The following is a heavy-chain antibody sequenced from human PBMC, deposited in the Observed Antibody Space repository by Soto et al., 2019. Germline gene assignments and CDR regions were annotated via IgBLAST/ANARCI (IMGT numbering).Heavy chain of an antibody. CDR2: INHSGST. V-gene: IGHV4-34*01. D-gene: IGHD2-2*01. CDR3: ARGQVVVVPAAIRAGVFNWFDP. J-gene: IGHJ5*02. Sequence: SLTCAVYGGSFSGYYWSWIRQPPGKGLEWIGEINHSGSTNYNPSLKSRVTISVDTSKNQFSLKLSSVTAADTAVYYCARGQVVVVPAAIRAGVFNWFDPWGQGTLVTVSS. CDR1: GGSFSGYY.